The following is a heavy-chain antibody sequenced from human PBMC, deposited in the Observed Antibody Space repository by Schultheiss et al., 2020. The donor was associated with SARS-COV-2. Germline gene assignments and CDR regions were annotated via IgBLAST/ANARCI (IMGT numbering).Heavy chain of an antibody. V-gene: IGHV3-48*04. CDR3: ARGDNILTGYYTLFDY. J-gene: IGHJ4*02. D-gene: IGHD3-9*01. CDR1: GFTFSSYS. Sequence: GGSLRLSCAASGFTFSSYSMNWVRQAPGKGLEWVSYISSSSSTIYYADSVKGRFTISRDNAKNSLYLQMNSLRAEDTAVYYCARGDNILTGYYTLFDYWGQGTLVTVSS. CDR2: ISSSSSTI.